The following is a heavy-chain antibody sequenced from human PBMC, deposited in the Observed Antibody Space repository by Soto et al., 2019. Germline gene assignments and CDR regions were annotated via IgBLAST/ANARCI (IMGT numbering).Heavy chain of an antibody. V-gene: IGHV1-69*06. CDR2: IIPIFGTT. CDR3: GRDRTDSGYYTNWIDT. Sequence: ASVKVSCKASGGTFGSDAITWVQQAPGQGLEWVGRIIPIFGTTNYAQNLQGRVTISADKSTLTSYMELHSLTSDDTALYYCGRDRTDSGYYTNWIDTWGEGTQVTVSS. D-gene: IGHD3-22*01. J-gene: IGHJ5*02. CDR1: GGTFGSDA.